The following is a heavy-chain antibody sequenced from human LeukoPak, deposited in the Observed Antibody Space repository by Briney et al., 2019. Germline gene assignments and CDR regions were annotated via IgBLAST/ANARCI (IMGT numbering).Heavy chain of an antibody. CDR1: GFTFSSYW. CDR2: INSDGSST. CDR3: ARDKDVVVVAAINYYMDV. J-gene: IGHJ6*03. V-gene: IGHV3-74*01. D-gene: IGHD2-15*01. Sequence: GGSLRLSCAASGFTFSSYWMHWVRQAPGKGLVWVSRINSDGSSTSYADSVKGRFTISRDNSKNTLYLQMNSLRAEDTAVYYCARDKDVVVVAAINYYMDVWGKGTTVTVSS.